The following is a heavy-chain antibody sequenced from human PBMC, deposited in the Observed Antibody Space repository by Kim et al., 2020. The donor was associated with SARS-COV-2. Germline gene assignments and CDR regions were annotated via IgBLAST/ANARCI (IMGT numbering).Heavy chain of an antibody. V-gene: IGHV3-7*01. CDR2: IHRDGSEE. J-gene: IGHJ6*02. CDR1: GFIFNKYW. CDR3: ARDPSFGAVGV. D-gene: IGHD3-16*01. Sequence: GGSLRLSCVASGFIFNKYWMSWVRQAPGKGLEWVAIIHRDGSEEDYIDSVRGRFTISRDDAKSSLSLQMNSLRVDDTGVYYCARDPSFGAVGVWGQGTTVTVSS.